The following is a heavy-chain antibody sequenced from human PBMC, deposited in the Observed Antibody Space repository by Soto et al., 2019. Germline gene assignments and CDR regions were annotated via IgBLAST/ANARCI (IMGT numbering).Heavy chain of an antibody. Sequence: EVQLVESGGGLVQPGGSLRLSCAGSALTASKNYMSWVRQPPGKGLEWVSVIYSGGTTYYADSGKARFSISRDNSKSTLYLQMDNLRAGDTAVYYCARGGSGSDWDYYGMDVWGQGTTVTVSS. V-gene: IGHV3-66*01. CDR1: ALTASKNY. J-gene: IGHJ6*02. CDR2: IYSGGTT. D-gene: IGHD3-10*01. CDR3: ARGGSGSDWDYYGMDV.